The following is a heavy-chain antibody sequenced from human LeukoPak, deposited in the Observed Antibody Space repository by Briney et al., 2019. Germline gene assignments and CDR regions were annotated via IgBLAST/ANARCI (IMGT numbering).Heavy chain of an antibody. CDR3: ASHDYGDYSSFDY. CDR2: ISDSGGST. V-gene: IGHV3-23*01. CDR1: GFTFTTYA. D-gene: IGHD4-17*01. J-gene: IGHJ4*02. Sequence: PGGSLRLSCAASGFTFTTYAMTWVRQAPGKGLEWVSSISDSGGSTYYTDSVKGRFTISRDNSKNTLYLQMNSLRAEDTAVYYCASHDYGDYSSFDYWGQGNMVIVSS.